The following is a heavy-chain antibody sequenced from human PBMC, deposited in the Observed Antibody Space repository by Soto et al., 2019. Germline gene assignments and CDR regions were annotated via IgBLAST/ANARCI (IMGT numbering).Heavy chain of an antibody. CDR1: GYTFTSYG. D-gene: IGHD5-12*01. V-gene: IGHV1-18*01. J-gene: IGHJ4*02. CDR3: ARDWGTGMAIITDH. Sequence: QVQLVQSGAEVKKPGASVKVSCKASGYTFTSYGISWVRQAPGQGLEWMGWINPRNDDTNYAQRLQGRVTMTTDTSTSTAYMELRSLTSDDTALYYCARDWGTGMAIITDHWGQGTLVTVSS. CDR2: INPRNDDT.